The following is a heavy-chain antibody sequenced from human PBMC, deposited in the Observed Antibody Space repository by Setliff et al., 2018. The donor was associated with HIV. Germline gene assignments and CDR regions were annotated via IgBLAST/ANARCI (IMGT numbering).Heavy chain of an antibody. J-gene: IGHJ6*03. V-gene: IGHV1-69-2*01. CDR1: GYSFTDHY. CDR2: IDPEINDT. CDR3: ATGAETYSSSWEAYYMDV. Sequence: ASVKVSCKTSGYSFTDHYMHWVQQAPGKGLEWMGRIDPEINDTVYADKFQGRITITADTSTDTAFLKLSSLSSDDTAVYYCATGAETYSSSWEAYYMDVWGKGTTVTVSS. D-gene: IGHD6-13*01.